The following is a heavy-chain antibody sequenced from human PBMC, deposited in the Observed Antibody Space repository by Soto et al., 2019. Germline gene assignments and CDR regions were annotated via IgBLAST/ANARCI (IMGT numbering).Heavy chain of an antibody. Sequence: ASVKVSCKASGYNFISHGISWVRQAPGQGLEWLGWISGKNGNTNYAQKFQGRVTLTTDTSTSTAYLELRSLRSDDTAVYYCARVSSSIVVVPDYGMDVWGQGTTVT. CDR3: ARVSSSIVVVPDYGMDV. CDR2: ISGKNGNT. CDR1: GYNFISHG. J-gene: IGHJ6*02. V-gene: IGHV1-18*04. D-gene: IGHD2-2*01.